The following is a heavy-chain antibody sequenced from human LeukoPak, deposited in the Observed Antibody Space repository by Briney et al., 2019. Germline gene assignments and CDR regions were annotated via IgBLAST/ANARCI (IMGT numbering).Heavy chain of an antibody. Sequence: SVKVSCKASGGTFSSYAISWVRQAPGQGLEWMGGIIPIFGTANYAQKFQGRVTITADESTSTAYMELSSLRSEDTAVYYCARSEIQLWLPGYFDYWGQGTLVTVSS. J-gene: IGHJ4*02. CDR1: GGTFSSYA. CDR3: ARSEIQLWLPGYFDY. D-gene: IGHD5-18*01. V-gene: IGHV1-69*01. CDR2: IIPIFGTA.